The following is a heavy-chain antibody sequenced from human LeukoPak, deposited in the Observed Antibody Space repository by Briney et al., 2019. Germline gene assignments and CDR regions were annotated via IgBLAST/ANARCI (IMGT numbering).Heavy chain of an antibody. CDR1: CGSISSSSYY. D-gene: IGHD6-13*01. Sequence: SETPSPTRTVSCGSISSSSYYLCWIRQPPRKRLEWIGSIYYSGSTYYNPSLKSRVTISVDTSKNQFSLKLSSVTAADTAVYYCATPYPAAASYWGQGTLVTVSS. V-gene: IGHV4-39*05. J-gene: IGHJ4*02. CDR2: IYYSGST. CDR3: ATPYPAAASY.